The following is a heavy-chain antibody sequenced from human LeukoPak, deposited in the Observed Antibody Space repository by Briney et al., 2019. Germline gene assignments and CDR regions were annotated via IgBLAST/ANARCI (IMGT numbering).Heavy chain of an antibody. CDR2: IYSGGST. J-gene: IGHJ4*02. CDR3: ARGTVAGDFDY. V-gene: IGHV3-66*02. Sequence: GGSLRLSCAASGFTVSSNYMSWVRQAPGKGLEWVSVIYSGGSTYYADSVKGRFTISRDNSKNTLYLQMNSLRAVDTAVYYCARGTVAGDFDYWGRGTLVTVSS. CDR1: GFTVSSNY. D-gene: IGHD1-26*01.